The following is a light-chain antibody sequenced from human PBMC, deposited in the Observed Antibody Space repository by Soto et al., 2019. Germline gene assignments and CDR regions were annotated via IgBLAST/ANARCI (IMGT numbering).Light chain of an antibody. CDR2: LNSDGSH. J-gene: IGLJ2*01. Sequence: QLVLTQSPSASASLGASVKLTCTLSSGHSSYAIAWHQQQPEKGPRYLMKLNSDGSHSKGDGIPDRFSGSSSGAERYLTISSLQSEDEADYYCQTWGTAKEVVFGGGTELTVL. CDR3: QTWGTAKEVV. CDR1: SGHSSYA. V-gene: IGLV4-69*01.